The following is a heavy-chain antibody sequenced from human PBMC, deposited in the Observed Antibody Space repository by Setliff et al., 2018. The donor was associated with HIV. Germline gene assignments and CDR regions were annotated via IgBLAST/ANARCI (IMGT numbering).Heavy chain of an antibody. J-gene: IGHJ5*02. V-gene: IGHV4-31*03. CDR1: GGSISSGGYY. CDR3: ASIKHYYDSSGYYYADGPRFDP. Sequence: NPSETLSLTCTVSGGSISSGGYYWSWIRQHPGKGLEWIGYIYYSGSTYYNPSLKSRLTISVDTSKNQFSLKLSSVTAADTAVYYCASIKHYYDSSGYYYADGPRFDPWGQGTLVTVSS. D-gene: IGHD3-22*01. CDR2: IYYSGST.